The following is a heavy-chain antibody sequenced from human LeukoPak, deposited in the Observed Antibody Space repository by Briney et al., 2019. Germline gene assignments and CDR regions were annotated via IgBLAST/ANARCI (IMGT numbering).Heavy chain of an antibody. V-gene: IGHV3-23*01. D-gene: IGHD1-26*01. Sequence: GGSLRLSCEASGFTFRRYGMNWVRQVPGKRLEWVSAISGSGGTTFYGDSVKGRFTISRDNSKNTLYLQMNSLRAEDTAVYYCAKSHGSYGRYDALDIWGQGTMVTVSS. CDR3: AKSHGSYGRYDALDI. CDR1: GFTFRRYG. J-gene: IGHJ3*02. CDR2: ISGSGGTT.